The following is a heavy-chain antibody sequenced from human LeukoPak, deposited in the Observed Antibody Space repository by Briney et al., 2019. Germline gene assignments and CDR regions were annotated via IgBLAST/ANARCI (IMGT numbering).Heavy chain of an antibody. CDR2: IYHSGST. J-gene: IGHJ1*01. D-gene: IGHD3-22*01. CDR1: GGSISSSNW. CDR3: ARTTDSSGFSSFQH. V-gene: IGHV4-4*02. Sequence: SGTLSLTCAVSGGSISSSNWWSWVRQPPGKGLEWIGEIYHSGSTNYNPSLKSRVTISVDTSKNQFSLKLNSVTAADTAVYYCARTTDSSGFSSFQHWGQGTLVTVSS.